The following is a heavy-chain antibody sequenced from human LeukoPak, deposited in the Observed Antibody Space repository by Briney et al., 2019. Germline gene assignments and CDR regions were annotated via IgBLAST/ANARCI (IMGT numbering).Heavy chain of an antibody. V-gene: IGHV3-21*01. Sequence: PGGSLRLSCAASGFTFSSYSMNWVRQAPGKGLEWVSSISSSSSYIYYADSVKGRFTISRDNAKNSLYLQMNSLRAEDTAVYYCARDPLPGDDAFDIWGQGTMVTVSS. CDR2: ISSSSSYI. CDR3: ARDPLPGDDAFDI. D-gene: IGHD3-16*01. CDR1: GFTFSSYS. J-gene: IGHJ3*02.